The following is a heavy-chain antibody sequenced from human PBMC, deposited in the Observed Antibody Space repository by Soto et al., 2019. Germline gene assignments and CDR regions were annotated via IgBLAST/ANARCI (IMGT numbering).Heavy chain of an antibody. CDR3: ASGDYGDYFYFDY. Sequence: GGSLRLSCAASGFTFSSYAMSWVRQAPGKGLEWVSAISGSGGSTYYADSVKGRFTISRDNSKNTLYLQMNSLRAEDTAVYYCASGDYGDYFYFDYWGQGTLVTVSS. V-gene: IGHV3-23*01. CDR1: GFTFSSYA. J-gene: IGHJ4*02. D-gene: IGHD4-17*01. CDR2: ISGSGGST.